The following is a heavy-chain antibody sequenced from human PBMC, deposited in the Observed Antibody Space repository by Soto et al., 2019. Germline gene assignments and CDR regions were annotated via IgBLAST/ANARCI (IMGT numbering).Heavy chain of an antibody. CDR2: INPNSGGT. CDR3: ARGQLVGGRGAFDI. V-gene: IGHV1-2*04. J-gene: IGHJ3*02. D-gene: IGHD6-6*01. Sequence: ASVKVSCKASGYTFTGYYMHWARQAPGQGLEWMGWINPNSGGTNYAQKFRGWVTMTRDTSISTAYMELSRLRSDDTAVYYCARGQLVGGRGAFDIWGQGTMVTVSS. CDR1: GYTFTGYY.